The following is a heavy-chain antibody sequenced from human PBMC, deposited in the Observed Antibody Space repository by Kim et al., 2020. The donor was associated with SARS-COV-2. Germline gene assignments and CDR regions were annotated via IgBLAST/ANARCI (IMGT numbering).Heavy chain of an antibody. D-gene: IGHD3-10*01. V-gene: IGHV3-9*01. J-gene: IGHJ4*02. CDR3: AKGLWFGESYYFDY. Sequence: ADSVKGRFTISRDNAKNSLYLQMNSLRAEDTALYYCAKGLWFGESYYFDYWGQGTLVTVSS.